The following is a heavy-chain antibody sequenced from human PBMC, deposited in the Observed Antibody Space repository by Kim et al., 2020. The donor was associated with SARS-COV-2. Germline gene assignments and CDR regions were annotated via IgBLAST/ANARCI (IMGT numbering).Heavy chain of an antibody. Sequence: GGSLRLSCAASGFTFADSVMHWVRQAPGKGLEWVALVSGDGGTTNYADSVKGRFTISRDNSKDSLYLQMNSLRTDDTAVYYCSKASGWLPRYWSQGTLVTLSA. CDR3: SKASGWLPRY. V-gene: IGHV3-43*02. J-gene: IGHJ4*02. CDR2: VSGDGGTT. D-gene: IGHD6-19*01. CDR1: GFTFADSV.